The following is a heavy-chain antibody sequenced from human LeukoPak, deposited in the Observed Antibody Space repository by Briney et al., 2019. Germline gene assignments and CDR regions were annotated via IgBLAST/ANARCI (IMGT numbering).Heavy chain of an antibody. CDR1: GFTFSSYG. V-gene: IGHV3-30*18. CDR2: ISYDGSTK. D-gene: IGHD3-22*01. CDR3: AKDTSYYYDSSGYFDY. J-gene: IGHJ4*02. Sequence: GRSLRLSCAASGFTFSSYGMHWVRQAPGKGLEWVAVISYDGSTKYYADSVKGRFTISRDNSKNTLHLQMNSLRAEDTAVYYCAKDTSYYYDSSGYFDYWGQGTLVTVSS.